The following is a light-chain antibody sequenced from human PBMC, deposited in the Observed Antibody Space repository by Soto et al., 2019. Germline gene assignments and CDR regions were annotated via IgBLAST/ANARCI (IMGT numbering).Light chain of an antibody. J-gene: IGLJ3*02. CDR2: NTD. CDR3: VLYLGSGIHWV. Sequence: QAVVTQEPSFSVSPGGTVTLTCGLSSGSVFTSYHPTWYQQTPGQAPRTLIYNTDTRSSGVPDRFSGSILGSRAALTITGAQADDESDYYCVLYLGSGIHWVFGGGTKLTVL. CDR1: SGSVFTSYH. V-gene: IGLV8-61*01.